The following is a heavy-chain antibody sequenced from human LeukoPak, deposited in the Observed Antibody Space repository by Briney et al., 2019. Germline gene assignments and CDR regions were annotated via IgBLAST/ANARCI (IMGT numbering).Heavy chain of an antibody. CDR2: IHSNSGGT. Sequence: ASVKVSCKASGYTFTGHYLHWVRQAPGQGLEWMGWIHSNSGGTNYAQKFQGRVNMTRDSSVSTAYMELNRLSSDDTAVYSCARQAECYYGMDVWGQGTTVTVSS. D-gene: IGHD3-3*01. CDR1: GYTFTGHY. J-gene: IGHJ6*02. CDR3: ARQAECYYGMDV. V-gene: IGHV1-2*02.